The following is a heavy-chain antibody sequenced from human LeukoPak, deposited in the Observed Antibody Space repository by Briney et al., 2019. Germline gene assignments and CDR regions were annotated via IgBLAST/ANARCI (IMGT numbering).Heavy chain of an antibody. CDR3: AREASLASYYFDY. V-gene: IGHV4-34*09. CDR2: IYYSGST. J-gene: IGHJ4*02. CDR1: GGSFSGYY. Sequence: SLSLTCAVYGGSFSGYYWSWIRQPPGKGLEWIGYIYYSGSTYYNPSLKSRVTISVDTSKNQFSLKLSSVTAADTAVYYCAREASLASYYFDYWGQGTLVTVSS.